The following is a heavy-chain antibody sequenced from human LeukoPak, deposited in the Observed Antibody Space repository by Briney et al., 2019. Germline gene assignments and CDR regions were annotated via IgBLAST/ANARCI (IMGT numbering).Heavy chain of an antibody. Sequence: GGALRLSCAASGFTFSSYAMSWVRQAPGKGLEWVSAISGSGGSTYYADSVKGRFTISRDNAKNSLYLQMNSLRAEDMALYYCAKGRTTVTTTGFDYWGQGTLVTVSS. J-gene: IGHJ4*02. CDR1: GFTFSSYA. V-gene: IGHV3-23*01. CDR2: ISGSGGST. CDR3: AKGRTTVTTTGFDY. D-gene: IGHD4-17*01.